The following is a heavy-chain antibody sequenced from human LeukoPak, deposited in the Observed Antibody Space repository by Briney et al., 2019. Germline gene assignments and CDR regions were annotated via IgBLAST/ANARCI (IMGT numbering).Heavy chain of an antibody. CDR2: INPNSGGT. CDR3: ARDSRNTHLGN. V-gene: IGHV1-2*02. D-gene: IGHD1-26*01. CDR1: GYTYTGYY. J-gene: IGHJ4*02. Sequence: ASVKVSCKASGYTYTGYYMHCVRQAPGQGLEWMGWINPNSGGTNYAQKFQGRVTMTRDTSISTAYMELSRLRSGDTAVYYCARDSRNTHLGNWGQGTLVTVSS.